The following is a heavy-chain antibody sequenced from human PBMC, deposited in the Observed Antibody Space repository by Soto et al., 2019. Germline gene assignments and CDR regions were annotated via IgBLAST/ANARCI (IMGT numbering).Heavy chain of an antibody. Sequence: QVQLQESGPGLVKPSETLSLTCTVSGGSISSYYWSWIRQPPGKGLEWIGYIYCSGSTNYNPSLKIRVTISVDTSKNQFSLKLSSVTAADTAVYYCTRGNYYGSGRWFDPWGQGTLVTVSS. CDR1: GGSISSYY. D-gene: IGHD3-10*01. V-gene: IGHV4-59*01. J-gene: IGHJ5*02. CDR3: TRGNYYGSGRWFDP. CDR2: IYCSGST.